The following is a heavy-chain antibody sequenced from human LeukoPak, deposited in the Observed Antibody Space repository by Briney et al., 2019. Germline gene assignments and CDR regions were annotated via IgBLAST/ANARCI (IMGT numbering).Heavy chain of an antibody. CDR2: IFYSGST. V-gene: IGHV4-59*01. D-gene: IGHD6-13*01. CDR1: GDSISSYY. Sequence: SETLSLTCTVSGDSISSYYWSWIRQSPGKGLEWIGYIFYSGSTNYNPSLKSRGTISVEKSKNQSSLNLSSVTAADTAVYYCARGSRRAGPGNNWFDPWGQGNLVIVSS. J-gene: IGHJ5*02. CDR3: ARGSRRAGPGNNWFDP.